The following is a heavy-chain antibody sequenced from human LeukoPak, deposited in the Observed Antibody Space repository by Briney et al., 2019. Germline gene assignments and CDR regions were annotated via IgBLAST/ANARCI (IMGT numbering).Heavy chain of an antibody. J-gene: IGHJ4*02. V-gene: IGHV4-34*01. D-gene: IGHD6-19*01. CDR3: ARRAGRGWYVEYYFDY. Sequence: MASETLSLTCAVYGGSFSGYYWSWIRQPPGKGLEWIGEINHSGSTNYNPSLKSRVTISVDTSKNQFSLKLSSVTAADTAVYYCARRAGRGWYVEYYFDYWGQGTLVTVSS. CDR1: GGSFSGYY. CDR2: INHSGST.